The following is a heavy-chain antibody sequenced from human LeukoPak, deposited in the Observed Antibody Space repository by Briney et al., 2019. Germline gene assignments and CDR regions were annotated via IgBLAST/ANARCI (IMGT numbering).Heavy chain of an antibody. Sequence: GGSLRLSCAASGFTFSSYGMHRVRQAPGKGLEWVAVIWYDGNNKYYADSVKGRFTISRDNSKNTLYLQMNSLRAEDTAVYYCARSTSSEYDIYHFDYWGQGTLVTVSS. D-gene: IGHD3-9*01. CDR2: IWYDGNNK. J-gene: IGHJ4*02. V-gene: IGHV3-33*01. CDR1: GFTFSSYG. CDR3: ARSTSSEYDIYHFDY.